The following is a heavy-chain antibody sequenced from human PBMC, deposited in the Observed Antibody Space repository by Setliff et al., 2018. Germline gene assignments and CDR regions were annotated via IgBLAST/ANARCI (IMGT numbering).Heavy chain of an antibody. V-gene: IGHV1-18*01. D-gene: IGHD1-26*01. J-gene: IGHJ4*02. CDR3: VRDLGQWALDF. CDR2: IRVYDGYT. CDR1: GYTFTTYG. Sequence: ASVKVSCKTSGYTFTTYGISWVRQDPGQGLEWMGWIRVYDGYTDYAQKFQGRVTMTKDTSTSTAYMELRSLRPDDTAVYYCVRDLGQWALDFWGQGTLVTVS.